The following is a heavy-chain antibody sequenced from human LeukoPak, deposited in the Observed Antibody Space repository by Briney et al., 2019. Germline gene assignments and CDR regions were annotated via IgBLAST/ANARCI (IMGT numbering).Heavy chain of an antibody. D-gene: IGHD1-26*01. CDR2: IGTAGDT. CDR1: GFTFSSYD. Sequence: GGSLRLSCAASGFTFSSYDMHWVRQATGKGLEWVSAIGTAGDTYYADSVKGRSTISIENAKNSLFLQVNSLRVGDTAVYYCTRAVGATNLGFDYWGQGTLVTVSS. V-gene: IGHV3-13*01. CDR3: TRAVGATNLGFDY. J-gene: IGHJ4*02.